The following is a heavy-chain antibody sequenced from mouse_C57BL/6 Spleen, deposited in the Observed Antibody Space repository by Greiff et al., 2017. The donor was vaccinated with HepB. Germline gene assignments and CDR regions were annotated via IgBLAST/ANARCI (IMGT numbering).Heavy chain of an antibody. J-gene: IGHJ4*01. D-gene: IGHD2-5*01. CDR1: GFTFTDYY. Sequence: EVQRVESGGGLVQPGGSLSLSCAASGFTFTDYYMSWVRQPPGKALEWLGFIRNKANGYTTEYSASVKGRFTISRDNSQSILYLQMNALRAEDSATYYCARYPFYSNYNYYAMDYWGQGTSVTVSS. CDR3: ARYPFYSNYNYYAMDY. V-gene: IGHV7-3*01. CDR2: IRNKANGYTT.